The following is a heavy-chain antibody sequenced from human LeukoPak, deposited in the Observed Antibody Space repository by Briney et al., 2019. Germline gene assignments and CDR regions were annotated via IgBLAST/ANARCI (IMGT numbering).Heavy chain of an antibody. V-gene: IGHV3-23*01. Sequence: GGSLRLSCGGSGFTFRTYAMSWFRQAPGRGLEWVSAITGSGGGTYYADSVKGRFTISRDNSKNTLYLQMNSLRAEDTAIYYCAKDRLLPLDYFDYWGQGTLVTVSS. CDR1: GFTFRTYA. D-gene: IGHD2-15*01. J-gene: IGHJ4*02. CDR3: AKDRLLPLDYFDY. CDR2: ITGSGGGT.